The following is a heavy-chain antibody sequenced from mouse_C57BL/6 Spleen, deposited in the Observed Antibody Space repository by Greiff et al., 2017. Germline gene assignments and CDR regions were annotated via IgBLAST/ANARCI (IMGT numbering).Heavy chain of an antibody. CDR3: ARVRGYYYGSSYGFAY. V-gene: IGHV1-50*01. J-gene: IGHJ3*01. Sequence: QVQLQQPGAELVKPGASVKLSCKASGYTFTSYWMQWVKQRPGQGLEWIGEIDPSDSYTNYNQKFKGKATLTVDPSSSTAYMQLSSLTSEDSAVYYCARVRGYYYGSSYGFAYWGQGTLVTVSA. D-gene: IGHD1-1*01. CDR2: IDPSDSYT. CDR1: GYTFTSYW.